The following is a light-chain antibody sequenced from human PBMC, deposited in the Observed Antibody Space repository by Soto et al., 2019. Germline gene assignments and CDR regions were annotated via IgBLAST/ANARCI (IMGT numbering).Light chain of an antibody. CDR1: QSINRNF. CDR2: AAS. Sequence: EIVLTQSPGTLYLSPGEGATLSCRASQSINRNFLAWYQQKRGQVPRLLIYAASIRATGIPDRFSGSGSGTDFTLAVSRLEPEDSAVYYCQQYGSSPMYSFGQGTKLEIK. CDR3: QQYGSSPMYS. V-gene: IGKV3-20*01. J-gene: IGKJ2*03.